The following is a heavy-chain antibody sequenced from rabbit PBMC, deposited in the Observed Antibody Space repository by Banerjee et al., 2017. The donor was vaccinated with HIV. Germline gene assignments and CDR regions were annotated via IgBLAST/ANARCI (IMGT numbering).Heavy chain of an antibody. J-gene: IGHJ3*01. CDR1: GFTLSSYW. D-gene: IGHD7-1*01. CDR2: IDGIGSGST. CDR3: AREQEAGYAGYGL. Sequence: QEQLKESGGGLVKPGASLTLTCTASGFTLSSYWMYWVRQAPGKGLEWIGCIDGIGSGSTYYATWAKGRFTISKTSSTTVTLQMTSLTAADTATYCCAREQEAGYAGYGLWGPGTLVSV. V-gene: IGHV1S45*01.